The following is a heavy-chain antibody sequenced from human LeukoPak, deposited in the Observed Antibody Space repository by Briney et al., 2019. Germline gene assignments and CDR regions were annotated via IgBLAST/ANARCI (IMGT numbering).Heavy chain of an antibody. CDR2: IFYSGTT. D-gene: IGHD2/OR15-2a*01. J-gene: IGHJ4*02. Sequence: GSLRLSCVASGFTFSSRDWMTWVRQPPGKGLEWIGTIFYSGTTYYNPSLKSRVTMSVDTSKNQFSLNLSSVTAADTAVYYCATQILLCHYYWGQGTLVTVSS. CDR3: ATQILLCHYY. CDR1: GFTFSSRDW. V-gene: IGHV4-38-2*01.